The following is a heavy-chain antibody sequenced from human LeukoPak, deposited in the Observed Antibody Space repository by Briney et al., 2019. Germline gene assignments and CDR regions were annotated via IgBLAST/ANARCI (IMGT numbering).Heavy chain of an antibody. CDR3: ATKEYSSSLYYFDY. D-gene: IGHD6-6*01. CDR1: GGTFSSYA. Sequence: ASVKVSCKASGGTFSSYAISWVRQAPGQGLEWMGGIIPIFGTANYAQKFQGRVTITADESTSTAYMELSSLRSEDTAVYYCATKEYSSSLYYFDYWGQGTLVTVSS. CDR2: IIPIFGTA. J-gene: IGHJ4*02. V-gene: IGHV1-69*01.